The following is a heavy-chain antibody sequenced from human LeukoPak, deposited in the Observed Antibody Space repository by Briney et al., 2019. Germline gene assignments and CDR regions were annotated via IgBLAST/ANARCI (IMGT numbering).Heavy chain of an antibody. V-gene: IGHV4-61*08. J-gene: IGHJ6*03. Sequence: SQTLSLTCTVSGGSISSGGYYWSWVRQPPGKGLEWIGYVYYSGGTDYNPSLKSRLTMSIDTSKNQFSLKLTSVTAADTAVYYCARASGTGTGYMDVWGTGTTVTVSS. D-gene: IGHD3-10*01. CDR2: VYYSGGT. CDR3: ARASGTGTGYMDV. CDR1: GGSISSGGYY.